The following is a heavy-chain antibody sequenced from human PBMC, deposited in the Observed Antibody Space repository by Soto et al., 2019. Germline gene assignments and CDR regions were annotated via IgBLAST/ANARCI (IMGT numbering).Heavy chain of an antibody. CDR1: GGSISSSTYY. J-gene: IGHJ4*02. Sequence: PSETLSLTCTVSGGSISSSTYYWGWMRQPPGKGLEWIASFFIGGNTYYNPSLKSRVTISVDTSKNQFSLKLSSVTAADTAVYYCARDVEQWLVQDFDYWGQGTLVTVSS. CDR2: FFIGGNT. D-gene: IGHD6-19*01. CDR3: ARDVEQWLVQDFDY. V-gene: IGHV4-39*02.